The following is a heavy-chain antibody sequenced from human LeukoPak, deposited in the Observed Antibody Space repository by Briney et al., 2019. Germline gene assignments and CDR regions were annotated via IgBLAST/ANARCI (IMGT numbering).Heavy chain of an antibody. CDR2: ISSSGDTI. CDR3: ARSVIAVAGYDAFDI. J-gene: IGHJ3*02. Sequence: GGSLRLSCAASGFTFSSYEMNWVRQAPGRGPQWVSYISSSGDTIYYADSVKGRFTISRDNAKNSLYLEMNSLRDEDTAVYYCARSVIAVAGYDAFDIWGQGTVVTVSS. V-gene: IGHV3-48*03. D-gene: IGHD6-19*01. CDR1: GFTFSSYE.